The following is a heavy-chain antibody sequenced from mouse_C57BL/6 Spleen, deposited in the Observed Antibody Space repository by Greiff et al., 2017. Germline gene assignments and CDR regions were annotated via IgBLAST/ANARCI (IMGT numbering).Heavy chain of an antibody. CDR2: IYPGSGST. CDR1: GYTFTSYW. J-gene: IGHJ2*01. V-gene: IGHV1-55*01. D-gene: IGHD1-1*01. CDR3: ARSITTVVATDY. Sequence: VQLQQPGAELVTPGASVKMSCKASGYTFTSYWITWVKQRPGQGLEWIGDIYPGSGSTNYNEKFKSKATLTVDTSSSTAYMQLSSLTSEDSAVYYCARSITTVVATDYWGQGTTLTVSS.